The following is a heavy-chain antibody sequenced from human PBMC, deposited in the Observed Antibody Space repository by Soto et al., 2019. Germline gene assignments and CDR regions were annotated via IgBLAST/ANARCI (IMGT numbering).Heavy chain of an antibody. CDR1: GFTFSSYG. Sequence: QVQLVESGGGVVQPGRSLRLSCAASGFTFSSYGMHWVRQAPGKGLEWVAVISYDGSNKYYADSVKGRFTISRDNSENTLYLQMNSLRAEDTAVYYCAKDLDYYGSGRFDPWGQGTLVTVSS. CDR3: AKDLDYYGSGRFDP. V-gene: IGHV3-30*18. D-gene: IGHD3-10*01. CDR2: ISYDGSNK. J-gene: IGHJ5*02.